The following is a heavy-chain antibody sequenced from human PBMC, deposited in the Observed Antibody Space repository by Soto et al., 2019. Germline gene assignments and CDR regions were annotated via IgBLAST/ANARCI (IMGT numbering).Heavy chain of an antibody. D-gene: IGHD1-1*01. J-gene: IGHJ5*01. CDR1: GFTFSSYP. V-gene: IGHV3-23*01. CDR2: FDGTGAYI. Sequence: EVQLLESGGGLVQPGGSLRLSCTASGFTFSSYPMTWVRQAPGKGLEWVSAFDGTGAYIYYINSVKGRFTISRDNSKNTLYLQMNSLRAEDTAVYYCARNMAKPTYDSWGQGTLVTVSP. CDR3: ARNMAKPTYDS.